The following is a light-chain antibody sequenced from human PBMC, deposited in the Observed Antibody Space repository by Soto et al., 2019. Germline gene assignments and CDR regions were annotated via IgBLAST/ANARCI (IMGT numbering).Light chain of an antibody. CDR1: SSDVGSYNR. J-gene: IGLJ1*01. CDR3: CSYTTTYTYV. V-gene: IGLV2-23*01. Sequence: QSALTQPASVSGSPGQSITISCTGTSSDVGSYNRVSWYQQHPGKAPKLMIYEGTKRPSGVSTRFSGPKSGNTASLTISGLLAEDEGDYYCCSYTTTYTYVFGTGTKLTVL. CDR2: EGT.